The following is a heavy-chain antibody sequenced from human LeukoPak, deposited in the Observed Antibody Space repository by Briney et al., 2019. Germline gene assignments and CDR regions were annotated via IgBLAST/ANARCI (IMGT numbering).Heavy chain of an antibody. CDR2: ISSGGSTV. CDR3: ARGGSFVEY. CDR1: GFTFSNYE. V-gene: IGHV3-48*03. Sequence: GGSLRLSCAASGFTFSNYEMHWVRRAPGKGLEWVSYISSGGSTVYYADSVKGRFTVSRDNAKNSLYLQMSSLRAEDAAVYYCARGGSFVEYWGQGTLVSVSS. J-gene: IGHJ4*02. D-gene: IGHD3-10*01.